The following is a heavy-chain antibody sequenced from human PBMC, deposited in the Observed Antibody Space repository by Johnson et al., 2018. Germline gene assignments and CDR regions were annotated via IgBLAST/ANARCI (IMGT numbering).Heavy chain of an antibody. CDR2: ISSSSNYI. D-gene: IGHD1-26*01. Sequence: VQLVESGGGLVKPGDSLRLSCAASGFIFSSYTMNWVRQAPGKGLQWVSSISSSSNYIYYADSVKGRFTTSRDNAKNSLYLQMNSLRAEETAVYYCARGHQGTYYGFGACDIWGQGTMVTVSS. CDR1: GFIFSSYT. J-gene: IGHJ3*02. CDR3: ARGHQGTYYGFGACDI. V-gene: IGHV3-21*01.